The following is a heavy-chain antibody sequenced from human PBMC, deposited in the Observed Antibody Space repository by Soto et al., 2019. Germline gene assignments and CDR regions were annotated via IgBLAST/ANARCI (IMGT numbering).Heavy chain of an antibody. V-gene: IGHV4-59*01. CDR3: ASTYYDILTGYPPLDAFDI. CDR2: IYYSGST. Sequence: SETLSLTCTVSGGSIISYYWSWIRQPPGKGLEWIGYIYYSGSTNYNPSLKSRVTISVDTSKNQFSLKLSSVTAADTAVYYCASTYYDILTGYPPLDAFDIWGQGTMVTVSS. CDR1: GGSIISYY. J-gene: IGHJ3*02. D-gene: IGHD3-9*01.